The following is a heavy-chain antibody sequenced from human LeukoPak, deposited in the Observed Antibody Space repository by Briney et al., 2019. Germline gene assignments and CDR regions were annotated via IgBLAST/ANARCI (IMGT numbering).Heavy chain of an antibody. CDR2: INPSGGST. D-gene: IGHD5-12*01. CDR1: GYTFTSYY. J-gene: IGHJ4*02. Sequence: ASVKVSCKASGYTFTSYYMHWVRQAPGQGLEWMGIINPSGGSTSYAQKFQGRVTMTRDMSTSTVYMELSSLRSEDTAVYYCARDDGGYDSSLIIWGQGTLVTVSS. CDR3: ARDDGGYDSSLII. V-gene: IGHV1-46*01.